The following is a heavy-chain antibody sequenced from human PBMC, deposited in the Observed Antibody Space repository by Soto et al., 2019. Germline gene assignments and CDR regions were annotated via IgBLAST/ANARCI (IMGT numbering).Heavy chain of an antibody. Sequence: EVQLVESGGGLVQPGGSLTLSCAASGFTFSDHYMDWVRQAPGKGLEWVGRIRSKPNGYTTEYAASVKGRFTISRDDSKNSLYLQMNSLEIEDTAVYYCTRVSYSGSYQSDYWGQGTLVTVSS. CDR2: IRSKPNGYTT. V-gene: IGHV3-72*01. CDR3: TRVSYSGSYQSDY. CDR1: GFTFSDHY. D-gene: IGHD1-26*01. J-gene: IGHJ4*02.